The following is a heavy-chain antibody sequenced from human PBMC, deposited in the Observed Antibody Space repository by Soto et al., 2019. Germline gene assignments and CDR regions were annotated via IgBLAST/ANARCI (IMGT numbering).Heavy chain of an antibody. CDR2: ISSSSSYI. V-gene: IGHV3-21*01. CDR3: ARAGEYSSSSFDY. J-gene: IGHJ4*02. CDR1: GFTFSSYS. Sequence: VGSLRLSCAASGFTFSSYSMNWVRQAPGKGLEWVSSISSSSSYIYYADSVKGRFTISRDNAKNSLYLQMNSLGAEDTAVYYCARAGEYSSSSFDYWGQGTLVTVSS. D-gene: IGHD6-6*01.